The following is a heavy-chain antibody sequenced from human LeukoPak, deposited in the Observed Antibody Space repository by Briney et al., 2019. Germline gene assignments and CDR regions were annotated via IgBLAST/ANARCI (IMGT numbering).Heavy chain of an antibody. CDR3: ARKLGGSQCGGDCFFDH. Sequence: GGSLRLSCEASGFTLSVYYMSWFRQAPGKGLEWIGYISSTGSYTTYADSVRGRFTISRDNAKSLLFLQMNSLRAEDTAVYYCARKLGGSQCGGDCFFDHWGQGTLVVVSS. CDR2: ISSTGSYT. CDR1: GFTLSVYY. V-gene: IGHV3-11*03. J-gene: IGHJ4*02. D-gene: IGHD2-21*02.